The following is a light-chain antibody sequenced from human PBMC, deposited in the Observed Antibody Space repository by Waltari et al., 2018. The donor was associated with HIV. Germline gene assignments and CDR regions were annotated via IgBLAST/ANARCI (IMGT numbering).Light chain of an antibody. J-gene: IGKJ4*01. CDR2: GSY. V-gene: IGKV3-20*01. Sequence: GLTQSPGTLSLSPGERATISCKDSEYINIRYVAWHHQKIGQAPRLLIYGSYSRATGIPDRFSDSGSGTDFTLTITRLESDDSGVYHCQQYGNLPTTFGGGTTVEV. CDR3: QQYGNLPTT. CDR1: EYINIRY.